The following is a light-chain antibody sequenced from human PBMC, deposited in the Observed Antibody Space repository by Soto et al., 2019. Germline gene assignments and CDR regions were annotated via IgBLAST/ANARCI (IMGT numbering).Light chain of an antibody. CDR2: DAS. J-gene: IGKJ4*01. CDR3: QQRSDWPST. CDR1: QSVSRY. Sequence: DIVLTQSPATLSLSPGERATLSCRASQSVSRYFAWYQQKPGQAPRLLIYDASNRATGIPARFSGSGSGTDFTLTTSSLEPEDFAVYYCQQRSDWPSTCGGGTKVEI. V-gene: IGKV3-11*01.